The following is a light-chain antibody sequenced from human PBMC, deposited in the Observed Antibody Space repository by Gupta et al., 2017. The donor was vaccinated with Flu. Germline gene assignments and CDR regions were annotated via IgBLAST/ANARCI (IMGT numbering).Light chain of an antibody. CDR3: MQGIDTPRT. CDR1: RSLLHANGNHD. CDR2: LGS. Sequence: DVVMTQSPLSLPVTPGEPASISCRSSRSLLHANGNHDLDWYRQKPGQSPQLLVYLGSSRASGVPDRFTGSGSGTDFTLRISRVEADDVAIYYCMQGIDTPRTVGQGTKVEL. J-gene: IGKJ1*01. V-gene: IGKV2-28*01.